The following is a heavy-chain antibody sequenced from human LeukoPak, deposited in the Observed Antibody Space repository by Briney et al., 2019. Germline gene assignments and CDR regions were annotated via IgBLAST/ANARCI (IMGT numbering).Heavy chain of an antibody. V-gene: IGHV4-39*07. J-gene: IGHJ5*02. D-gene: IGHD3-10*01. CDR2: VYSSGST. Sequence: PSETLSLTCTVSGGSISSSSNYWGWIRQPPGKGLEWIGSVYSSGSTYYSPSLKSRVTISVDTSRNQFSLKLSSVTAADTAVYYCARAKSTYYYGSGSHNWFDPWGQGTLVTVSS. CDR1: GGSISSSSNY. CDR3: ARAKSTYYYGSGSHNWFDP.